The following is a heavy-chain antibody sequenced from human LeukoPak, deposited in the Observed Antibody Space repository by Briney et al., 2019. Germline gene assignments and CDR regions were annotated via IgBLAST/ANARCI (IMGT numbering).Heavy chain of an antibody. J-gene: IGHJ4*02. D-gene: IGHD4-11*01. V-gene: IGHV3-7*05. CDR1: AFTFSSYW. Sequence: PGGSLRLSCAASAFTFSSYWMSWVRQAPGKGLEWVANIKQDGSEKYYVDSVKGRFTISRDNAKNSLYLQMNSLRAEDTAVYYCARGSTTVTPQNFDYWGQGTLVTVSS. CDR3: ARGSTTVTPQNFDY. CDR2: IKQDGSEK.